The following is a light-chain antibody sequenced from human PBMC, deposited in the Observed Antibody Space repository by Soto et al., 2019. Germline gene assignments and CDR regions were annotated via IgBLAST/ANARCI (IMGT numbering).Light chain of an antibody. CDR3: CSYAGSSAFYV. CDR1: SSDVGTYNL. CDR2: EVS. Sequence: QSALTQPASVSASPGQSITISCTGSSSDVGTYNLVSWYQQHPGKAPKLMIYEVSKRPSGISNRFSGSKSGNTASLTISGLQAEDEADYYCCSYAGSSAFYVFGSGTKVTV. J-gene: IGLJ1*01. V-gene: IGLV2-23*02.